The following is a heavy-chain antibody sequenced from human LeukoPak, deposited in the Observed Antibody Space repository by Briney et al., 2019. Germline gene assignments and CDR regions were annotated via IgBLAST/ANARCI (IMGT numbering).Heavy chain of an antibody. D-gene: IGHD3-16*01. CDR3: ARGRNRGTYSDY. CDR1: GFTFSSYA. V-gene: IGHV3-11*01. CDR2: INSGGSSI. J-gene: IGHJ4*02. Sequence: GGSLRLSCAASGFTFSSYAMSWIRQAAGKGLEWVSYINSGGSSISFADSVKGRFTISRDNAKNSLYLQMNSLRAEDTAVYYCARGRNRGTYSDYWGQGTLVTVSS.